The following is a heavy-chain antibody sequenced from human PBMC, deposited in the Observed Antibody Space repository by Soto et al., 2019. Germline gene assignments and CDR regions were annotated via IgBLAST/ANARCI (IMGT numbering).Heavy chain of an antibody. Sequence: QITLNESGPTRVKPRQTLTLTCTFSGFSLTTSGVGVGWIRQSPGKAPEWLALIYWDDDKRYNPSLKSRLTITKDTSKNQVVLTMADLDPADTATYYCAHRVLRTVFGLVTTTAIYFDFWGQGTPVAVSS. V-gene: IGHV2-5*02. D-gene: IGHD3-3*01. CDR1: GFSLTTSGVG. J-gene: IGHJ4*02. CDR2: IYWDDDK. CDR3: AHRVLRTVFGLVTTTAIYFDF.